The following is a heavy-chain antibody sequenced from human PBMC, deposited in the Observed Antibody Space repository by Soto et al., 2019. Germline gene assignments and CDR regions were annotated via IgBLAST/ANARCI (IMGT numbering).Heavy chain of an antibody. CDR1: GFTFSSYD. CDR3: AKVGSSGWYYFDY. Sequence: EVQLLESGGGLVQPGGSLRLSCAASGFTFSSYDMSWVRHAPGKGLEWVSTISDGGVTTYYTNSVKGRFTTSRDNSKNTLYLQMNRLRAEDTALYYCAKVGSSGWYYFDYWGQGTLVPVSS. CDR2: ISDGGVTT. D-gene: IGHD6-19*01. V-gene: IGHV3-23*01. J-gene: IGHJ4*02.